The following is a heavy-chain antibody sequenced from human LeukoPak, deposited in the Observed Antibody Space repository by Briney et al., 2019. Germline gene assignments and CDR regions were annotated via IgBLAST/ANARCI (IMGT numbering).Heavy chain of an antibody. CDR3: ARDEYSYGNYFDY. CDR1: GGSISSSSYY. Sequence: SETLSLTCTVSGGSISSSSYYWGWIRQPPGKGLEWIGSIYYSGSTYYNPSLKSRVTISVDTSKNQFSLKLSSVTAADTAVYYCARDEYSYGNYFDYWGQGTLVTVSS. J-gene: IGHJ4*02. V-gene: IGHV4-39*07. CDR2: IYYSGST. D-gene: IGHD5-18*01.